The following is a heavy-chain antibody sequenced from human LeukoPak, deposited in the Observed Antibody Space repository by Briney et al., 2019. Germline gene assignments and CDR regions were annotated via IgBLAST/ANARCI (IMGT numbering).Heavy chain of an antibody. CDR1: GGSVSGYY. CDR2: INHSGST. D-gene: IGHD3-16*01. V-gene: IGHV4-34*01. J-gene: IGHJ4*02. CDR3: ASFRWGVGFEY. Sequence: SETLSLTCEVYGGSVSGYYWTCIRQPPGKGLEWIGEINHSGSTNYNPSLKSRVTISVDTFKNQFSLKLNSVTAADTAVYYCASFRWGVGFEYWGQGTLVTVSS.